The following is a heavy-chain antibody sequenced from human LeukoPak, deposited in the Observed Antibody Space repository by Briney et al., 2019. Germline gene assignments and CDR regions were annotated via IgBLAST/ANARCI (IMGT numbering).Heavy chain of an antibody. Sequence: ASVKVSCKASGNIFTSYYFHWVRQAPGQGLEWMGIINPSGGSTNYAQKFQGRVTMTTDTSSTTAYMELRSLRSDDTAVYYCARAWSRRDYYYYMDVWGKGTTVTVSS. D-gene: IGHD3-3*01. CDR2: INPSGGST. CDR1: GNIFTSYY. CDR3: ARAWSRRDYYYYMDV. V-gene: IGHV1-46*01. J-gene: IGHJ6*03.